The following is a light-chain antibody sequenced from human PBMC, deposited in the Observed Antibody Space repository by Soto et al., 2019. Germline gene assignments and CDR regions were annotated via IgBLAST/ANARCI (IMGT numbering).Light chain of an antibody. J-gene: IGKJ1*01. CDR1: QSVSSYY. CDR2: GAS. Sequence: EIVLTQSPGTLSLSPGERATLSCRASQSVSSYYLAWYQQKPGQAPRLLIYGASSRATGVPDRFSGSGSGTDFTLTISSLQPEDFAAYYCQQYYSSPRTFGQGTKVDI. V-gene: IGKV3-20*01. CDR3: QQYYSSPRT.